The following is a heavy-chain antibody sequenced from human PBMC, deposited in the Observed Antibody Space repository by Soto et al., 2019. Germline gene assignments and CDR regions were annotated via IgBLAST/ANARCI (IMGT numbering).Heavy chain of an antibody. CDR2: ISGSGGST. J-gene: IGHJ4*02. CDR1: GFTFSTYG. CDR3: AKDPATIAVAGTFDY. D-gene: IGHD6-19*01. V-gene: IGHV3-23*01. Sequence: EVQLLESGGGLVQPGGSLRLSCAASGFTFSTYGMSWVRQAPGKGLEWVSIISGSGGSTYYADTVKGRFTISRDNSNNTLYLQMNSLRAEDTAVYYCAKDPATIAVAGTFDYWGQGTLVIVSS.